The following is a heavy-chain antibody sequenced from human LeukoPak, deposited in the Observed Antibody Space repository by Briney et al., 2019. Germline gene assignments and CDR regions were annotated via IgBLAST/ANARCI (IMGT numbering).Heavy chain of an antibody. CDR2: IYHSGST. CDR3: AREGSGWYGHYFDY. D-gene: IGHD6-19*01. Sequence: SETLSLTCTVSGGSISYYYWSWIRQPPGKGLEWIGYIYHSGSTYYNPSLKSRVTISVDRSKNQFSLELSSVSAADTAVYYCAREGSGWYGHYFDYWGQGTLVTVSS. V-gene: IGHV4-59*12. CDR1: GGSISYYY. J-gene: IGHJ4*02.